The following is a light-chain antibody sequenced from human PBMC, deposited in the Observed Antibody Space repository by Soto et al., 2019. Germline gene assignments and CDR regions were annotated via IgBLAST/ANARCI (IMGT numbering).Light chain of an antibody. J-gene: IGKJ1*01. CDR3: QQYNNWPRT. CDR2: GAS. V-gene: IGKV3-15*01. CDR1: QSVSSN. Sequence: EIVMTQSPATRSVSPGERATLSCRASQSVSSNLAWYQQKPGQAPRLLIYGASTRATGIPARFSGSGSGTEFTLTISSLQSEDFAVYYCQQYNNWPRTFGKGTKVDNK.